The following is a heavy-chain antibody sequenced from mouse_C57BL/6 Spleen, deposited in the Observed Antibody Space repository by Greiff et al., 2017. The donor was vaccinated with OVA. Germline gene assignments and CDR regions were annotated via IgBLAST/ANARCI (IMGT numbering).Heavy chain of an antibody. CDR1: GFTFSSYA. Sequence: DVKLVESGGGLVKPGGSLKLSCAASGFTFSSYAMSWVRQTPEKRLEWVATISDGGSYTYYPDNVTGRFTITRDNAKNNMYLQMSRLTSEDTAMYYCARGTTEVARDNWYFDVWGKGTTVTVSS. J-gene: IGHJ1*03. CDR2: ISDGGSYT. D-gene: IGHD1-1*01. CDR3: ARGTTEVARDNWYFDV. V-gene: IGHV5-4*03.